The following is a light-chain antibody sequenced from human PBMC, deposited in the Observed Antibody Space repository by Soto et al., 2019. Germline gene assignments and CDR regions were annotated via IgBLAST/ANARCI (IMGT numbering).Light chain of an antibody. J-gene: IGLJ2*01. Sequence: QLVLTQSSSASASLGSSVKLTCTLSSGHSSYIIAWHQQQPGKAPRYLMKLEGSGSYNKGSGVPDRFSGSSSGADRYLTISTLQFEDEADYYCETWDSNTRVFGGGTMLTVL. CDR1: SGHSSYI. CDR2: LEGSGSY. CDR3: ETWDSNTRV. V-gene: IGLV4-60*02.